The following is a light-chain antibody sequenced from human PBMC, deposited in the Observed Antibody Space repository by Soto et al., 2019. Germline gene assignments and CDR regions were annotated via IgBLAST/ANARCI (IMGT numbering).Light chain of an antibody. Sequence: QSVLTQPPSVSGAPGQRVTISCTGSSSNIGAGYDVHWYQPIPGTAPKLLIYGNRNRPSGVPDLVSGSKSGTSVSPAITGLQAEDEADYYCRSYDSSLSGFVFGTGTKLTVL. CDR1: SSNIGAGYD. V-gene: IGLV1-40*01. CDR2: GNR. J-gene: IGLJ1*01. CDR3: RSYDSSLSGFV.